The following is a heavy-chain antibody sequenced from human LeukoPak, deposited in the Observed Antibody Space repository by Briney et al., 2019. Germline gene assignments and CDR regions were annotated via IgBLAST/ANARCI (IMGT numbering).Heavy chain of an antibody. CDR2: ISYSGST. Sequence: SETLSLTCSVSGGSISSYSWSWIRQPPGKDLEWIGYISYSGSTYYKPSLKSRVTISVDTSKNQFSLKLSSVTAADTAVYYCAGLYGSGSYYGYWGQGTLVTVSS. CDR1: GGSISSYS. D-gene: IGHD3-10*01. CDR3: AGLYGSGSYYGY. J-gene: IGHJ4*02. V-gene: IGHV4-59*08.